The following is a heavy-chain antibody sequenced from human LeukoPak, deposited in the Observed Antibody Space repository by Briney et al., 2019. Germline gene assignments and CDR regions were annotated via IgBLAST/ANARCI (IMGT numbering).Heavy chain of an antibody. J-gene: IGHJ3*02. V-gene: IGHV7-4-1*02. Sequence: ASVKVSCKASGYTFTSYAMNWVRQAPGQGLEWMGWINTNTGNPTYAQGFTGRFVFSLDTSVSTAYLQISSLKAEDTAVYYCARDLVYYYDSSGYYPCSAFDIRGQGTMVTVSS. CDR3: ARDLVYYYDSSGYYPCSAFDI. CDR1: GYTFTSYA. CDR2: INTNTGNP. D-gene: IGHD3-22*01.